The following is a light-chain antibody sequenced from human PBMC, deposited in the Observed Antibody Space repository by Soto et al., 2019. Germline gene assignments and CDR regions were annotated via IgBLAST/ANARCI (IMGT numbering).Light chain of an antibody. CDR3: QQYINLWT. CDR2: GAS. Sequence: EIVMTQSPATLSGSPGERVTLSCRASQSVSSNLAWYQQKPGQSPRXLIYGASTRATGIPARFSGSGSGTEFTLTISSLQSEDFAVYYCQQYINLWTFGQGTKVDIK. J-gene: IGKJ1*01. V-gene: IGKV3-15*01. CDR1: QSVSSN.